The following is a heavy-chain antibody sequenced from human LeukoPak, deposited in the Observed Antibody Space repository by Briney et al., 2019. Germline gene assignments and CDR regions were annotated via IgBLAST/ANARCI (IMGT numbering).Heavy chain of an antibody. D-gene: IGHD3-9*01. CDR3: ARDRGYDILTGYDY. Sequence: GGSLRLSCAASGFTFSSYSMTWVRQAPGKGLEWVSSISSSSSYIYYADSVKGRFTISRDNAKNSLYLQMNSLRAEDTAVYYCARDRGYDILTGYDYWGQGTLVTVSS. J-gene: IGHJ4*02. V-gene: IGHV3-21*01. CDR2: ISSSSSYI. CDR1: GFTFSSYS.